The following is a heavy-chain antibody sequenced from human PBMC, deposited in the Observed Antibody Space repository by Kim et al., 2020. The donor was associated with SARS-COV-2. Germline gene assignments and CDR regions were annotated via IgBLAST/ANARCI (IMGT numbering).Heavy chain of an antibody. D-gene: IGHD2-8*02. CDR2: ITSSSDTI. V-gene: IGHV3-48*02. CDR1: GFTFSRYI. J-gene: IGHJ5*01. CDR3: ARRTGGWFDS. Sequence: GGSLRLSCAVSGFTFSRYIMNWVRQAPGKGLEWVSTITSSSDTIFYADSVKGRFTISRDNAKNSLYLQRNSLRHEDTAVYYCARRTGGWFDSWCQGILVT.